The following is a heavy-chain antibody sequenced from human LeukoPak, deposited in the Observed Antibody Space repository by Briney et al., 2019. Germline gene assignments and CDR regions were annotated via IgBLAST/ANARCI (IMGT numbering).Heavy chain of an antibody. D-gene: IGHD5-18*01. CDR3: ASHSYSYFPFPGY. Sequence: PSETLSLTCTVSGGSISSGGYYWSWIRQHPGKGLEWIGYIYYSGSTYYNPSLKSRVTISVDTSKNQFSLKLSSVTAADTAVYYCASHSYSYFPFPGYWGQGTLVTVSS. V-gene: IGHV4-31*03. CDR1: GGSISSGGYY. J-gene: IGHJ4*02. CDR2: IYYSGST.